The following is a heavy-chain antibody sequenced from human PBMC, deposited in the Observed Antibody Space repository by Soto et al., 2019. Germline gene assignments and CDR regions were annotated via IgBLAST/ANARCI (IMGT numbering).Heavy chain of an antibody. J-gene: IGHJ3*01. D-gene: IGHD5-18*01. CDR1: GFTFSSYG. CDR3: ARDRGPMVKSSAFAV. Sequence: QVQLVESGGGVVQPGRSLRLSCAASGFTFSSYGMHWVRQAPGKGLEWVAVISYGGSNKYYADSVKGRFTISRDNCKTTLYLQMDSLRAEETAVYYWARDRGPMVKSSAFAVWGQGTMVTVSS. V-gene: IGHV3-30*03. CDR2: ISYGGSNK.